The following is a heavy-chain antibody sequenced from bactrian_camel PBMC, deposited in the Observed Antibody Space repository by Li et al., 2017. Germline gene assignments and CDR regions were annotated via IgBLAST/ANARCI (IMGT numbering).Heavy chain of an antibody. CDR2: IYREGTIT. Sequence: VQLVESGGGLVQPGGSLKLSCATSGFAFSSYYMSWVRQAPGKGLEWVSSIYREGTITYYADSVKGRFTISRDNAKNTVYLQMNSLKSEDTALYYCATDHVGWVAGDNYWGQGTQVTVS. J-gene: IGHJ4*01. D-gene: IGHD5*01. V-gene: IGHV3-2*01. CDR1: GFAFSSYY. CDR3: ATDHVGWVAGDNY.